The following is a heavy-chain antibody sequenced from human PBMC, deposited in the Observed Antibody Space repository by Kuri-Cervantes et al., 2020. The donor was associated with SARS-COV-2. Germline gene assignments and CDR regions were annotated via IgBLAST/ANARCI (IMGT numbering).Heavy chain of an antibody. Sequence: ESLKISCAVYGGSFSGYYWSWIRQPPGKGLEWIGYIYYSGSTNHNPSLKSRVTISVDTSKNQFSLKLSSVTAADTAVYYCARVGPYYYYGMDVWGQGTTVTVSS. J-gene: IGHJ6*02. CDR3: ARVGPYYYYGMDV. CDR2: IYYSGST. V-gene: IGHV4-59*01. CDR1: GGSFSGYY.